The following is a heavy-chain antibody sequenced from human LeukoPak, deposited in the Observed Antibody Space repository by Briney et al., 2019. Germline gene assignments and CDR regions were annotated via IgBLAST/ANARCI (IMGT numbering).Heavy chain of an antibody. CDR3: AKDPTQSANGGEYFQH. Sequence: GGSLRLSCAASGFTFSSYGMHWVRQAPGKGLEWVAVISYDGSNKYYADSVKGRFTISRDNSKNTLYLQMNSLRAEDTAVYYCAKDPTQSANGGEYFQHWGQGTLVTVSS. CDR2: ISYDGSNK. J-gene: IGHJ1*01. CDR1: GFTFSSYG. V-gene: IGHV3-30*18. D-gene: IGHD4-23*01.